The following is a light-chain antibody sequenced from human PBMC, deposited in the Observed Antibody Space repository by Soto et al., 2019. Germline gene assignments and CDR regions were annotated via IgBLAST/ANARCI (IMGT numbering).Light chain of an antibody. CDR2: DVT. CDR1: SRDIGGYNY. J-gene: IGLJ3*02. V-gene: IGLV2-14*03. Sequence: QSVLTQPASVSGSPGQSITISCSGTSRDIGGYNYVSWYQQHPGKAPKLMIYDVTGRPSGVSNRFSGSKSGNTASLTISGLQAEDEADYYCSSYASSNTVVFGGGTKLTVL. CDR3: SSYASSNTVV.